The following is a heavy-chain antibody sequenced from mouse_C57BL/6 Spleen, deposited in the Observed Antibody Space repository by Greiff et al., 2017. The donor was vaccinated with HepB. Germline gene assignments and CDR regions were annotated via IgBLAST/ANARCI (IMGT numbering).Heavy chain of an antibody. Sequence: VQLQQSGAELVMPGASVKLSCKASGYTFTSYWMHWVKQRPGQGLEWIGEIDPSDSYTNYNQKFKGKSTLTVDKSSSTAYMQLSSLTSEDSAVYYCARKGLAGMDYWGQGTTLTVSS. CDR3: ARKGLAGMDY. CDR1: GYTFTSYW. D-gene: IGHD4-1*01. V-gene: IGHV1-69*01. J-gene: IGHJ2*01. CDR2: IDPSDSYT.